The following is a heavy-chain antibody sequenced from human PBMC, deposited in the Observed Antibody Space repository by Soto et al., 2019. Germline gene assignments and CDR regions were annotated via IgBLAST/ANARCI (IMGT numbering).Heavy chain of an antibody. CDR3: GRGQLVEYGDLSTYHRDMDV. J-gene: IGHJ6*02. CDR1: GGSFDDFY. CDR2: ISHDGGT. Sequence: QVQLQQWGAGLLRPSETLSLTCAFYGGSFDDFYWSWVRQSPGKGLEWVGEISHDGGTNYSPSLECPVIKSVYTSKNQFFLHLESVTAPDTDLYYCGRGQLVEYGDLSTYHRDMDVWGQGTTVTVSS. D-gene: IGHD2-8*02. V-gene: IGHV4-34*02.